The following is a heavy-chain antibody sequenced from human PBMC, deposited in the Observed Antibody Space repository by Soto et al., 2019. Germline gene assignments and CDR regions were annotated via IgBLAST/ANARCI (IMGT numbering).Heavy chain of an antibody. D-gene: IGHD4-17*01. Sequence: QVQLVQSGTEVKKPGSSVNVSYQASGGPFNHYTIHWVRQAPGQGLEWMGRIIPLLGMSNYAQRFQGRVTFTADKSTTTVYMELRSLRSDDAAVYFCARAPTVTTQWFDPWGQGTLVTVSS. J-gene: IGHJ5*02. CDR1: GGPFNHYT. CDR3: ARAPTVTTQWFDP. V-gene: IGHV1-69*02. CDR2: IIPLLGMS.